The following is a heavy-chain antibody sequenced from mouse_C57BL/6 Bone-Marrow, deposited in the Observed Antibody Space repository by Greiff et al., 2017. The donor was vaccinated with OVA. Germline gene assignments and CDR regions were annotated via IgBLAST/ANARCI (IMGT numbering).Heavy chain of an antibody. CDR3: ASPYEGYYGFAY. D-gene: IGHD2-3*01. V-gene: IGHV3-1*01. Sequence: EVQLVESGPGMVKPSQSLSLTCTVTGYSITSGYDWHWIRHFPGNKLEWMGYISYSGRTHYNPSLKSRISITHDTSKNHFFLKLNSVTTEDTATYDCASPYEGYYGFAYWGQGTLVTVSA. CDR2: ISYSGRT. J-gene: IGHJ3*01. CDR1: GYSITSGYD.